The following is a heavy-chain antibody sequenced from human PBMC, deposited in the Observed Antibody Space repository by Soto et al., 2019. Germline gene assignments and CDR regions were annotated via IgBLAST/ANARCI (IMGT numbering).Heavy chain of an antibody. D-gene: IGHD1-26*01. Sequence: QAQLVESGGGVVQPGRSLRLSCAASGFTFGSYGMHWVRQAPGKGLEWVALISYDGIKTYYADSVKGRFTISRDNSKNTLYLQVNSLTSDDTAVYYCAKDWGATDYHECCMDVWGQGTTVTVSS. CDR1: GFTFGSYG. CDR3: AKDWGATDYHECCMDV. J-gene: IGHJ6*02. V-gene: IGHV3-30*18. CDR2: ISYDGIKT.